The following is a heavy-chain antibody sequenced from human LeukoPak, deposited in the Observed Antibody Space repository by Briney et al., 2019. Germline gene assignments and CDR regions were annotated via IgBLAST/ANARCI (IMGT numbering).Heavy chain of an antibody. J-gene: IGHJ4*02. CDR2: IYYSGST. Sequence: SETLSLTCTVSGGSISSYYWSWIRQPPGKGLEWIGYIYYSGSTNYNPSLKSRVTISVDTSKNQFSLKLSSVTAADTAVYYCARVLVAVAGTGLGYFGYWGQGTLVTVSS. D-gene: IGHD6-19*01. CDR1: GGSISSYY. V-gene: IGHV4-59*01. CDR3: ARVLVAVAGTGLGYFGY.